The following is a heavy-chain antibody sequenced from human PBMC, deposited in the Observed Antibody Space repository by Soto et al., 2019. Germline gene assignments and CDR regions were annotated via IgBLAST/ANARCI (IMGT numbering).Heavy chain of an antibody. J-gene: IGHJ6*02. CDR1: GFTFSTYW. CDR3: ARDPRFYYGMDV. CDR2: IKSDGSST. Sequence: PGGSLRLSCAASGFTFSTYWMHWVRQAPGKGLVWVSRIKSDGSSTSYADSVKGRFTISRDNAKNTLYLQMNSLRVEDTAVYYCARDPRFYYGMDVWGQGTTVTVSS. V-gene: IGHV3-74*01.